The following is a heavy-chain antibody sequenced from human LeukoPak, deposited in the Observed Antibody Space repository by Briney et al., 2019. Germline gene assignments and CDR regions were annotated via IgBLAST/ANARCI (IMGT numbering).Heavy chain of an antibody. V-gene: IGHV4-39*01. J-gene: IGHJ4*02. CDR2: MSYSGST. CDR1: GGSVSDSVYY. D-gene: IGHD6-13*01. Sequence: SETLSLTCIVSGGSVSDSVYYWAWIRQSPGEGLEWIGSMSYSGSTYYNLSLKSRVTISEDTSKNQLSLKLSSVTAADTAVYYCGRQENRIAAASAGYWGQGVLVTVSS. CDR3: GRQENRIAAASAGY.